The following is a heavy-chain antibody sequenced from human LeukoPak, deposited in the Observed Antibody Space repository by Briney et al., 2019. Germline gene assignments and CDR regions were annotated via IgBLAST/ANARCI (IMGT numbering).Heavy chain of an antibody. CDR1: GFSFSSQW. V-gene: IGHV3-7*01. J-gene: IGHJ4*02. D-gene: IGHD3-10*01. CDR2: INQGGTGK. CDR3: AKDGGDAFGELPHY. Sequence: GGSLRLSCAASGFSFSSQWMSWVRQAPGRGLEWVAIINQGGTGKYYVDSVKGRFTISRDDFENTLYLQMNSLRPEDTAVYYCAKDGGDAFGELPHYWGQGTLVTVSS.